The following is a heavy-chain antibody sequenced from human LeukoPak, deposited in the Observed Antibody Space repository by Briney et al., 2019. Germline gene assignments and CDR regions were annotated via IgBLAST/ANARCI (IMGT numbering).Heavy chain of an antibody. J-gene: IGHJ4*02. CDR2: ISSGSSYI. V-gene: IGHV3-21*01. CDR3: ARVEAAAVRFDY. Sequence: GGSLRLSYAASGFTFSSYTMNWVRQAPGKGLEWVSIISSGSSYIHYAASVKGRFTISRDNAKNSLYLQMNSLRAEDTAVYYCARVEAAAVRFDYWGQGTLVTVSS. D-gene: IGHD6-13*01. CDR1: GFTFSSYT.